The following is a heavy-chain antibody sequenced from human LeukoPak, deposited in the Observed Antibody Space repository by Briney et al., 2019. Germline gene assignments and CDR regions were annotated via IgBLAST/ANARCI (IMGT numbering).Heavy chain of an antibody. J-gene: IGHJ5*02. V-gene: IGHV3-21*01. CDR3: ARDSENVLRYFDWLLYPFDP. CDR2: ISSSSSYI. CDR1: GFTFSSYS. D-gene: IGHD3-9*01. Sequence: PGGSLRLSCAASGFTFSSYSMNWVRQAPGKGLEWVSSISSSSSYIYYADSVKGRFTISRDNAKNSLCLQMNSLRAEDTAVYYCARDSENVLRYFDWLLYPFDPWGQGTLVTVSS.